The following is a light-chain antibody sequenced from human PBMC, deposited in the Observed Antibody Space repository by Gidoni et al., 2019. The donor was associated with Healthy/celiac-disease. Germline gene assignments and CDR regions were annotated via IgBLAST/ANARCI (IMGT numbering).Light chain of an antibody. CDR2: GAS. J-gene: IGKJ2*03. Sequence: EIVLTQSPGTLSLSPGERATLSCRASQCVSSSYLAWYQQKPGQAPRLLIYGASSRATGIPDRFSGSGSGTDFTLTISRLEPEDFAVYYWQQYGSSPDSFGQGTKLEIK. CDR3: QQYGSSPDS. CDR1: QCVSSSY. V-gene: IGKV3-20*01.